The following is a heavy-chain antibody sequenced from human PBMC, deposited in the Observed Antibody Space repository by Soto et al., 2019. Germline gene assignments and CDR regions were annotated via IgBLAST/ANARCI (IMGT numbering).Heavy chain of an antibody. V-gene: IGHV1-3*04. Sequence: ASAKVSCKASGYPFTTYAIHWVRQAPGQRLEWMGWISTDNGNTKYSQKFQGRLTITRDTSATTAYMELSSLRSEDTAVYYCARVDRRYCISTSCYAFDYWGQGTTVTVSS. D-gene: IGHD2-2*01. CDR1: GYPFTTYA. CDR2: ISTDNGNT. CDR3: ARVDRRYCISTSCYAFDY. J-gene: IGHJ4*03.